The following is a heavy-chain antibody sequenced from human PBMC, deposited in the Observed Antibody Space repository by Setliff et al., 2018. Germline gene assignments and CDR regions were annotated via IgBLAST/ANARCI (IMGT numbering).Heavy chain of an antibody. D-gene: IGHD6-19*01. CDR3: VRTDYSDGRYSMDV. V-gene: IGHV4-4*02. Sequence: PSETLSLTCAVSGDSISSGNWWSWVRQPPEKGLEWIGEINHNGNTNYNPSLKSRVTISVDKSTDQFSLKLNSVTAADTAVYYCVRTDYSDGRYSMDVWGKGTTVTVSS. CDR1: GDSISSGNW. CDR2: INHNGNT. J-gene: IGHJ6*03.